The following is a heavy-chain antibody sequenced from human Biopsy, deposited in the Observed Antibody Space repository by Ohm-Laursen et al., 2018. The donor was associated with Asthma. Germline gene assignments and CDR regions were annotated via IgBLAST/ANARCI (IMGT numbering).Heavy chain of an antibody. D-gene: IGHD6-19*01. CDR1: GFTVSRDH. CDR3: ARGDSSGWSHYYFDY. Sequence: LSLTCAASGFTVSRDHMFWVRQVPGKGLEWVSDIYSGGTSHTADSVRGRFTISRDFSKNTLHLQMHSLRVEDTAVYYCARGDSSGWSHYYFDYWGQGTLVTVSS. J-gene: IGHJ4*02. CDR2: IYSGGTS. V-gene: IGHV3-53*01.